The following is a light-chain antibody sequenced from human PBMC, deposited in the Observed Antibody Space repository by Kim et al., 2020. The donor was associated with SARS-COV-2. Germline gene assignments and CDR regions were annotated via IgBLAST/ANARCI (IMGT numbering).Light chain of an antibody. CDR3: CSYAGSSTWL. V-gene: IGLV2-23*02. CDR1: SSDVGSSSL. Sequence: QSALTQPASVSGSPGQSITISCTGTSSDVGSSSLVSWYQQHPGKAPKVLIYEVTKRPSGVSNRFSGSKSGNTASLTISGLQAEDEADYYCCSYAGSSTWLFGGGTQLTVL. J-gene: IGLJ3*02. CDR2: EVT.